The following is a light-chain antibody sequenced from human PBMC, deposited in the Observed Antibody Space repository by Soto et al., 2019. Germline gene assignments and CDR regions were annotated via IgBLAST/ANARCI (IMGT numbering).Light chain of an antibody. Sequence: QSALTQPRSVSGSPGQSVTISCTGTTSDIGSYNRVSWFQQHPGEAPKLIIYDVTKRPSGVPDRFSGSKSGNTASLTISGVQAEDEADYYSGSHAYTSTVLFGRGTKVTVL. J-gene: IGLJ2*01. CDR1: TSDIGSYNR. CDR3: GSHAYTSTVL. CDR2: DVT. V-gene: IGLV2-11*01.